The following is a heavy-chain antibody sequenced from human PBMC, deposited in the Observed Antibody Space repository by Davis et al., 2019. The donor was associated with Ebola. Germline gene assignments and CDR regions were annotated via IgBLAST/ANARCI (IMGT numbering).Heavy chain of an antibody. V-gene: IGHV4-59*01. CDR3: ARVAMVQGVIITWFWFDP. Sequence: SETLSLTCTVSGCSISSYYWSWIRQPPGKGLEWIGYIYYSGSTNYNPSLKRRVTISVDTSKNQFSLKLSSVTAADTAVYYCARVAMVQGVIITWFWFDPWGQGTLVTVSS. CDR1: GCSISSYY. CDR2: IYYSGST. D-gene: IGHD3-10*01. J-gene: IGHJ5*02.